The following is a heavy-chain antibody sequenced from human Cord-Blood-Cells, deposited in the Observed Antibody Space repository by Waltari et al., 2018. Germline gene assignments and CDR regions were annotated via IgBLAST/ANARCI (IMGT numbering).Heavy chain of an antibody. CDR3: ARVSRSGFLAY. D-gene: IGHD3-10*01. CDR1: GYSISSGYY. CDR2: IYHSGST. V-gene: IGHV4-38-2*01. Sequence: QVQLQVSGPGLVKPSETLSLTCAVSGYSISSGYYWGWIRQPPGKGLEWIGSIYHSGSTYYNPSLKSRVTISVDTSKNQFSLKLSSVTAADTAVYYCARVSRSGFLAYWGQGTLVTVSS. J-gene: IGHJ4*02.